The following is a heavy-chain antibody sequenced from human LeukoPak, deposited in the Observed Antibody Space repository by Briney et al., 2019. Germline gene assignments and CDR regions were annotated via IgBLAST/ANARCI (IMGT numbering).Heavy chain of an antibody. CDR2: INAGNGNT. Sequence: GASVKVSCKASGYTFTSYAMHWVRQAPGQRLEWMGWINAGNGNTKYSQKFQGRVTITRDTSASTAYMELSSLRSEDTAVYYCARAGDGDSSGRYVSHYYYYYGMDVWGQGTTVTVSS. V-gene: IGHV1-3*01. D-gene: IGHD6-19*01. CDR3: ARAGDGDSSGRYVSHYYYYYGMDV. CDR1: GYTFTSYA. J-gene: IGHJ6*02.